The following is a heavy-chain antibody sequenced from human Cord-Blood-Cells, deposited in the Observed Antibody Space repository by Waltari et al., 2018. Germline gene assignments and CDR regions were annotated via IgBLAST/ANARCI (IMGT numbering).Heavy chain of an antibody. Sequence: GLEWVGRIKSKTDGGTTDYAAPVKGRFTISRDDSKNTLYLQMNSLKTEDTVVYYCTTDLPSSSWYYWGQGTLVTVSS. CDR2: IKSKTDGGTT. V-gene: IGHV3-15*01. CDR3: TTDLPSSSWYY. J-gene: IGHJ4*02. D-gene: IGHD6-13*01.